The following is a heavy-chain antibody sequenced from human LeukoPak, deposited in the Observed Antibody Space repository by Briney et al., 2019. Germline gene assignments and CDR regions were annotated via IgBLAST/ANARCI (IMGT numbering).Heavy chain of an antibody. D-gene: IGHD2-2*01. CDR2: ISGSGGST. Sequence: GGSLRLSCAASGFTFSSYAMSWVRQPPGKGLEWVSTISGSGGSTYYADSVKGRFTISRDNSKNTLSLQMNSLRAEDTAVYYCAKGPSSTSSPFYWGQGTLVTVSS. V-gene: IGHV3-23*01. J-gene: IGHJ4*02. CDR3: AKGPSSTSSPFY. CDR1: GFTFSSYA.